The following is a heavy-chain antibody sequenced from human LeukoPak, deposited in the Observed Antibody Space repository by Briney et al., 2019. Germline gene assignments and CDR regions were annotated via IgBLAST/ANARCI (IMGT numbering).Heavy chain of an antibody. CDR1: GFTFSSYS. Sequence: GGSLRLSCAASGFTFSSYSMNWVRQAPGKGLEWVGSISSSSSYIYYADSVKGRFTISRDNAKNSLYLQMNSLRAEDTAVYYCARDRQQLVDYWGQGTLVTVSS. V-gene: IGHV3-21*01. J-gene: IGHJ4*02. D-gene: IGHD6-13*01. CDR2: ISSSSSYI. CDR3: ARDRQQLVDY.